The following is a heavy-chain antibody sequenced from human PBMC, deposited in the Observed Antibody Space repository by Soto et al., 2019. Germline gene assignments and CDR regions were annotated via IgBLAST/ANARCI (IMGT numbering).Heavy chain of an antibody. D-gene: IGHD3-22*01. V-gene: IGHV5-51*01. Sequence: GESLKISFKGSGYSFTSNWIGWVRQMPGKGLEWMGIIYPGDSDTRYSPSFQGQVTISADKSISTAYLQWSSLKASDTAMYYCAGTTYYYDSSGYERGAYYYYGMDVWGQGTTVTVSS. CDR1: GYSFTSNW. CDR3: AGTTYYYDSSGYERGAYYYYGMDV. J-gene: IGHJ6*02. CDR2: IYPGDSDT.